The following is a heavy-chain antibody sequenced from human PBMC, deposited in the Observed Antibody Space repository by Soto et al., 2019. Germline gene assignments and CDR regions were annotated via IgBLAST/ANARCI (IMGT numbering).Heavy chain of an antibody. CDR3: ARDGGGNSGNWFDP. D-gene: IGHD2-21*02. CDR1: GGSFSGYY. CDR2: INHSGST. V-gene: IGHV4-34*01. J-gene: IGHJ5*02. Sequence: SETLSLTCAVYGGSFSGYYWSWIRQPPGKGLEWIGEINHSGSTNYNPSLKSRVTISVDTSKNQFSLKLSSVTAADTAVYYCARDGGGNSGNWFDPWGQGTLVTVSS.